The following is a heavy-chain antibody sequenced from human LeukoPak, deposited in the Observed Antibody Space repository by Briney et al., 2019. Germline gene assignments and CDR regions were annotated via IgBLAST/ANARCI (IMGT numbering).Heavy chain of an antibody. V-gene: IGHV3-13*01. CDR2: IGTAGDT. CDR3: ARGNSGYMN. CDR1: GFTSSSYD. Sequence: PGGSRRLSCPASGFTSSSYDMNWVRKATGKVLEWVPAIGTAGDTYYPGSVKGRFTISRENAKNSLYLQMNSLRAGDTAVYYCARGNSGYMNWGQGTLVTVSS. J-gene: IGHJ4*02. D-gene: IGHD3-22*01.